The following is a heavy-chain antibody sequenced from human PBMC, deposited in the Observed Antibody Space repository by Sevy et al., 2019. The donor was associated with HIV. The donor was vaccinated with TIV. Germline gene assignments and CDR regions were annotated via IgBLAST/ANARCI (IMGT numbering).Heavy chain of an antibody. Sequence: GGSLRLSCAASGFSVNSNYMTWVRQAPGKGLDWVSIIYSDGSTKYADALKGRFTISRDTSKKTTYLQMNSLRVEDTAVDYCAVGETIFGLVRHYFDYWGQGTLVTVSS. V-gene: IGHV3-66*01. CDR2: IYSDGST. J-gene: IGHJ4*02. D-gene: IGHD3-3*01. CDR3: AVGETIFGLVRHYFDY. CDR1: GFSVNSNY.